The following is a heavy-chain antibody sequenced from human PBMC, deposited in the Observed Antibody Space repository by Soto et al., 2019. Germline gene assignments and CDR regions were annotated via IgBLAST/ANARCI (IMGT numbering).Heavy chain of an antibody. V-gene: IGHV4-30-2*01. Sequence: QLQLRESGSGLVKPSQTLSLTCTVSGAPITSGAYSWSWIRQPPGKGLEWIGFIYQSGSTHYNPFLKSRVTISVDRSKNPFSLQMTSLTAADTAVYYCARDMSGCSSSDCYLSGWFDTWGPGTLVTVSS. J-gene: IGHJ5*02. D-gene: IGHD2-21*02. CDR3: ARDMSGCSSSDCYLSGWFDT. CDR1: GAPITSGAYS. CDR2: IYQSGST.